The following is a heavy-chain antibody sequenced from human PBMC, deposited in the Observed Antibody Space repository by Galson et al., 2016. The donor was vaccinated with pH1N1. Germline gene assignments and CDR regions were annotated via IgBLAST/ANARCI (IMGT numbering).Heavy chain of an antibody. J-gene: IGHJ4*02. CDR1: GGSISSNNYY. CDR2: IHYTGRP. Sequence: SETLSLTCTVSGGSISSNNYYWGWVRQGPGKGLEWVGNIHYTGRPYYKASLRSRVTIFLDTFQNELSLTLTAVSAAGTGVYYCARFRYHTAMIGADYWGQGTRVTVSS. CDR3: ARFRYHTAMIGADY. V-gene: IGHV4-39*01. D-gene: IGHD3-10*02.